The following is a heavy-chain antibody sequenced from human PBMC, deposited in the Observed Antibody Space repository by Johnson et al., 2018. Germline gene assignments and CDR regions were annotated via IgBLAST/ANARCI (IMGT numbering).Heavy chain of an antibody. CDR3: ARAPELAVAALSYYYDGMDV. V-gene: IGHV3-53*01. CDR1: GFTVSSNY. CDR2: IYSGGST. D-gene: IGHD6-19*01. J-gene: IGHJ6*02. Sequence: EVQLVESGGGLIQPGGSLRLSCAASGFTVSSNYMSWVRQAPGKGLEWVSVIYSGGSTYYTDSVKGRFTISRDNSKNTLYLQMNSLRAEDTAVYYCARAPELAVAALSYYYDGMDVWGQGTTVTVSS.